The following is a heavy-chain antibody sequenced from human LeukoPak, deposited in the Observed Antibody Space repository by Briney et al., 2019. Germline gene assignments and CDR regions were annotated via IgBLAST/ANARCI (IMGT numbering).Heavy chain of an antibody. CDR1: GFTFSSYW. CDR2: IKEDGSEK. D-gene: IGHD3-22*01. CDR3: ARGSYYYDSSGYCIFDY. Sequence: GGSLRLSCAASGFTFSSYWMSWVRQAPGKGLEWVANIKEDGSEKYYVDSVKGRFTISRDNAKNSLYLQMNSLRAEDTAVYYCARGSYYYDSSGYCIFDYWGQGTLVTVSS. J-gene: IGHJ4*02. V-gene: IGHV3-7*01.